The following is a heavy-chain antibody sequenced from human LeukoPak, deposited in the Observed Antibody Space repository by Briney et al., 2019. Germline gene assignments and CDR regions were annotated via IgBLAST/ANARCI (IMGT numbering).Heavy chain of an antibody. J-gene: IGHJ4*02. Sequence: PGGSLRLSCAASGFTFSSYWMSWVRQAPGRGLEWMANVKQDGNEKYYVDSVKGRFTISRDNAKNSLYLQMNSLRDEDTAMYYCAKNGDDHSRSALFDYWGQGTLVTVSS. D-gene: IGHD6-13*01. CDR2: VKQDGNEK. CDR1: GFTFSSYW. V-gene: IGHV3-7*03. CDR3: AKNGDDHSRSALFDY.